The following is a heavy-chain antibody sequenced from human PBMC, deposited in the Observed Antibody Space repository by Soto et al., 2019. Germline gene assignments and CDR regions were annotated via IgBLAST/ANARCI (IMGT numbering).Heavy chain of an antibody. V-gene: IGHV4-39*01. CDR1: GGSISSESYF. Sequence: QLQLQESGPGLAKPSETLSLTCTVSGGSISSESYFWGWIRQPSGKGLEWVGTISYSGSPFFNPSLKGRATLSVDTSKNQFSVRLGALSAADSAFYFCGSLLGLCSGGTCFFRWFDPWGQGSLVTVSS. CDR3: GSLLGLCSGGTCFFRWFDP. J-gene: IGHJ5*02. CDR2: ISYSGSP. D-gene: IGHD2-15*01.